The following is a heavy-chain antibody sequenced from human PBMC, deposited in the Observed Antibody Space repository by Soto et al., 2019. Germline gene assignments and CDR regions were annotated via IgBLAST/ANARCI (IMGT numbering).Heavy chain of an antibody. CDR2: ISTYTGNT. Sequence: HVHLVQSGAEVKKPGASVAVSCKASGYPFTNYDLNWVRQAPGQGLEWMGWISTYTGNTNYAQKLQGRVTMTTDTSTRTAYMQLRSLGSDATVVYSCARGYYYGSGGPAPGGVDVWGQGTTFTVS. J-gene: IGHJ6*02. D-gene: IGHD3-10*01. V-gene: IGHV1-18*01. CDR1: GYPFTNYD. CDR3: ARGYYYGSGGPAPGGVDV.